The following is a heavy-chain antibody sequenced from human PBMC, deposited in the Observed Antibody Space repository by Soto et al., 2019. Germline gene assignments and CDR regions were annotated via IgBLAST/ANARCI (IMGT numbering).Heavy chain of an antibody. CDR2: IYYSGST. Sequence: PSETLSLTCTVSGGSISSHYWSWVRQAPGKGLEWIGYIYYSGSTNYNPSLKSRVTISVDTSKNQFSLKLSSVTAADTAVYYCAREHSLFDPWGQGTLVTVSS. CDR1: GGSISSHY. V-gene: IGHV4-59*11. CDR3: AREHSLFDP. J-gene: IGHJ5*02.